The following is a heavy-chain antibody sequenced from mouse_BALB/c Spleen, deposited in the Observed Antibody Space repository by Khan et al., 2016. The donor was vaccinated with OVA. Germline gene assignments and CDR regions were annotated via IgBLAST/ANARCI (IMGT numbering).Heavy chain of an antibody. CDR1: GYSFTGYY. Sequence: VQLKQSGPDLVKPGASVKISCKASGYSFTGYYIHWVKQSHGKSLEWIGRVNPNNGGTNSNQKFKGKAILTVDKSSNTAYMDLRSLTSEDSAVYSCAIYHGYFDVWGAGTTVTVSA. CDR2: VNPNNGGT. D-gene: IGHD1-1*01. CDR3: AIYHGYFDV. J-gene: IGHJ1*01. V-gene: IGHV1-18*01.